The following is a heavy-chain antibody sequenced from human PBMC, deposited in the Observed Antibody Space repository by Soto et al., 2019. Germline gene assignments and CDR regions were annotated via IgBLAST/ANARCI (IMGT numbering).Heavy chain of an antibody. CDR3: AKDLGAAGAFAY. CDR1: GFDFSAYA. CDR2: ITGRGDTT. Sequence: EVQLLESGGGLVQPGGSLRLSCAASGFDFSAYAMSWVRQAPGKGLEWVSAITGRGDTTDYADSVKGRFTISRDNSKNTLYLQMNSLRAEDTAVYYCAKDLGAAGAFAYWGQGTLVTVSS. D-gene: IGHD6-13*01. J-gene: IGHJ4*02. V-gene: IGHV3-23*01.